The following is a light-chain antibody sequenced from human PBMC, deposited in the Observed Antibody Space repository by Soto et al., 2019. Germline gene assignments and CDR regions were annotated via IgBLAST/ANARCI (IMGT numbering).Light chain of an antibody. Sequence: DIQMTQSPSSLSASIGVRVTITCRASQGISNYLAWHQQKPGKAPKVLIYATSTLHSGVPSRFSGSRSGTDFTLTISSLQPEDVATYYCQKYNSAPEAFGPGTKVDIK. J-gene: IGKJ3*01. V-gene: IGKV1-27*01. CDR1: QGISNY. CDR3: QKYNSAPEA. CDR2: ATS.